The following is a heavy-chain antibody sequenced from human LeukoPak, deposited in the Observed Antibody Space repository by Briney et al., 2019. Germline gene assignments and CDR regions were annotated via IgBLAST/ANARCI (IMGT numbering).Heavy chain of an antibody. Sequence: GGSLRLSCVVSGFTFSSYAMSWVRQAPGKGLEWVSTIGDTTYYADSVKGRFTISRDNSKNTLYLEMKSLRAEDTAVYYCAKPGAGPYCGGDCYKGWFDPWGQGTLVTVSS. CDR1: GFTFSSYA. J-gene: IGHJ5*02. D-gene: IGHD2-21*02. V-gene: IGHV3-23*01. CDR3: AKPGAGPYCGGDCYKGWFDP. CDR2: IGDTT.